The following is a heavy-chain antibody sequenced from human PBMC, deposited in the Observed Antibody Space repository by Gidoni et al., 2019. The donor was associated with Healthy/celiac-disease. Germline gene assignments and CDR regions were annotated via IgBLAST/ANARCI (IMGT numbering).Heavy chain of an antibody. CDR3: ASALGPRFPVGY. D-gene: IGHD3-10*01. CDR1: TSYA. V-gene: IGHV1-3*01. Sequence: TSYAMHWVRQAPGQRLEWMGWINAGNGNTKYSQKFQGRVTITRDTSASTAYMELSSLRSDDTAVYYCASALGPRFPVGYWGQGTLVTVSS. CDR2: INAGNGNT. J-gene: IGHJ4*02.